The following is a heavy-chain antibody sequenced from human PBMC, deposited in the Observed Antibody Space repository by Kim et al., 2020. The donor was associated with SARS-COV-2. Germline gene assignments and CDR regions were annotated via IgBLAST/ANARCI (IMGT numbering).Heavy chain of an antibody. D-gene: IGHD4-17*01. J-gene: IGHJ4*02. V-gene: IGHV3-23*01. CDR3: AKAGGDYGDYLWDY. Sequence: GGSLRLSCAASGFTFSSYAMSWVRQAPGKGLEWVSAISGSGGSTYYADSVKGRFTISRDNSKNTLYLQMNSLRAEDTAVYYCAKAGGDYGDYLWDYWGQGTLVTVSS. CDR1: GFTFSSYA. CDR2: ISGSGGST.